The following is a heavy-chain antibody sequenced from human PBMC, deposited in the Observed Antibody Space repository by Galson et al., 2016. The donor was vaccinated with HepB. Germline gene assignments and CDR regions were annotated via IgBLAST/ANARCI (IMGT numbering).Heavy chain of an antibody. CDR2: ISYDGSNK. D-gene: IGHD2-2*01. J-gene: IGHJ4*02. CDR3: AKDAILACGTGCYADY. CDR1: GFSLSTYG. Sequence: SLRLSCAASGFSLSTYGVHWARPAPGKGLEWVAVISYDGSNKYQAASVKGRFTISRDNSKNTLYLQMNSLRAEDTAVYYCAKDAILACGTGCYADYWGQGTLVTVSS. V-gene: IGHV3-30*18.